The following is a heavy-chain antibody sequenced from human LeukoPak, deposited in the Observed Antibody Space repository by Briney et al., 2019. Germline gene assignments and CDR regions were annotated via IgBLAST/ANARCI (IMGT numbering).Heavy chain of an antibody. Sequence: PGGSLRLSCAASGFTFHDFAMSWVRQAPGKGLEWVSGVNWNGDGTGYADSVEGRFTISRDNAKNSLYLQMNSLRVDDTALYYCARLGGPDYYFYYYMDVWGKGTTVTVSS. CDR1: GFTFHDFA. J-gene: IGHJ6*03. CDR3: ARLGGPDYYFYYYMDV. D-gene: IGHD1-26*01. CDR2: VNWNGDGT. V-gene: IGHV3-20*04.